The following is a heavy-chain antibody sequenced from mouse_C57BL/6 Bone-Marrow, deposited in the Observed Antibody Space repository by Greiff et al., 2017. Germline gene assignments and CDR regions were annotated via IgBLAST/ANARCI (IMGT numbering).Heavy chain of an antibody. CDR2: IWRGGST. V-gene: IGHV2-5*01. CDR3: AKIYDYDGGTWFAY. J-gene: IGHJ3*01. D-gene: IGHD2-4*01. Sequence: VQLQQSGPGLVQPSQSLSITCTVSGFSLTSYGVHWVRQSPGKGLEWLGVIWRGGSTDYNAAFMSRLSITKDNSKSQVFFKMNSLQADNTAIYYCAKIYDYDGGTWFAYWGQGTLVTVSA. CDR1: GFSLTSYG.